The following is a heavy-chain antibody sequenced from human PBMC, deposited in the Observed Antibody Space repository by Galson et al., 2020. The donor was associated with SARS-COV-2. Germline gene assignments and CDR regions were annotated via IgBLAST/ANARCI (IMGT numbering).Heavy chain of an antibody. J-gene: IGHJ5*02. CDR3: ATGAAGAEAGTGALSS. V-gene: IGHV4-4*02. CDR1: GGSISSNNW. D-gene: IGHD6-19*01. CDR2: IYHTGTT. Sequence: SETLSLTCVVSGGSISSNNWWSWVRQPPGKGMEWIGEIYHTGTTNDNPSLDSRLIISVDKSKNQFSLRLRSGTAADTAVYYCATGAAGAEAGTGALSSWGQGTLVTVAS.